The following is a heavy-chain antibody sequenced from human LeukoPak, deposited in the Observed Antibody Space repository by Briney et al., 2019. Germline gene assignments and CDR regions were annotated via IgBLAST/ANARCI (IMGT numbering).Heavy chain of an antibody. CDR3: AKDRSGSYPGDFDY. V-gene: IGHV3-23*01. CDR2: ISGSGGTT. CDR1: GFTFSSYA. J-gene: IGHJ4*02. Sequence: GGSLRLSCAASGFTFSSYAMSWVRQAPGRGLEWVSTISGSGGTTYYADSVKGRFTISRDSSKNTLSLQMNSLRAEDTAVYYCAKDRSGSYPGDFDYWGQGTLVTVSS. D-gene: IGHD1-26*01.